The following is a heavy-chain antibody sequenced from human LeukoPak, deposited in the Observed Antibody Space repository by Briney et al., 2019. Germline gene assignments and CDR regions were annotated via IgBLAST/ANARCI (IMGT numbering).Heavy chain of an antibody. J-gene: IGHJ4*02. CDR1: GFSFTTSGVG. D-gene: IGHD5-24*01. CDR2: IYWDDDK. CDR3: AHKDVYNYDY. Sequence: SGPTLVNPTQTLTLTCTFSGFSFTTSGVGVGWIRQPPGKALEWLALIYWDDDKRYNSSLKSRLTITKDTSKNQVVLTMTNMDPVDTATYYCAHKDVYNYDYWGQGTLVTVSS. V-gene: IGHV2-5*02.